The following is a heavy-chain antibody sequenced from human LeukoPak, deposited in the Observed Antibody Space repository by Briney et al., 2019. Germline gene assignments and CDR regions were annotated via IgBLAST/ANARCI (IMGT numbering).Heavy chain of an antibody. Sequence: PSETLSLTCAVYGGSFSGYYWSWIRQPPGKGLEWIGEINHSGSTNYNPSLKSRVTISVDTSKNQFSLKLSSVTAADTAVYYCARQIAVAGTFYYYYYYYMDVWGKGTTVTVSS. J-gene: IGHJ6*03. CDR1: GGSFSGYY. CDR3: ARQIAVAGTFYYYYYYYMDV. V-gene: IGHV4-34*01. D-gene: IGHD6-19*01. CDR2: INHSGST.